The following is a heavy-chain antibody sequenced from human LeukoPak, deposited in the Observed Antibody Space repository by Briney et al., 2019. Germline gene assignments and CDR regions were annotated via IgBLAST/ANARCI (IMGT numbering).Heavy chain of an antibody. V-gene: IGHV1-8*03. CDR3: ARGWYSGSYYVYYYYYMDV. Sequence: ASVKVSCKASGYTFTGYDINWVRQATGQGLEWMGWMNPNSGNTGYAQKFQGRVTITRNTSISTAYMELSSLRSEDTAVYYCARGWYSGSYYVYYYYYMDVWGKGTTVTVSS. CDR2: MNPNSGNT. D-gene: IGHD1-26*01. J-gene: IGHJ6*03. CDR1: GYTFTGYD.